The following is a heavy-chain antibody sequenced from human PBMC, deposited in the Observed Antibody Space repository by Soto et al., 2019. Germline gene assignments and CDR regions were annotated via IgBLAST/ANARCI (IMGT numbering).Heavy chain of an antibody. Sequence: SETLSLTCTVSGGSISSYYWSWIRQPPGKGLEWIGYIYYSGSTNYNPSLKSRVTISVDTSKNQFSLKLSSVTAADTAVYYCARVDDYYYYGMDVWGQGTTVTVSS. V-gene: IGHV4-59*01. CDR1: GGSISSYY. CDR2: IYYSGST. CDR3: ARVDDYYYYGMDV. J-gene: IGHJ6*02.